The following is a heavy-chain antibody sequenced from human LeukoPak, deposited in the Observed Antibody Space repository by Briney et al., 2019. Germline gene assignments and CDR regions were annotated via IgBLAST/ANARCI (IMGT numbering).Heavy chain of an antibody. Sequence: GSLRLSCAASGFTFSSYAMSWVRQAPGKGLEWVSAISGSGGSTYYADSVKGRFTISRDNSKNTLYLQMNSLRAEDTAVYYCAKDVSIVVVPAAYFDYWGQGTLVTVSS. CDR2: ISGSGGST. D-gene: IGHD2-2*01. J-gene: IGHJ4*02. V-gene: IGHV3-23*01. CDR3: AKDVSIVVVPAAYFDY. CDR1: GFTFSSYA.